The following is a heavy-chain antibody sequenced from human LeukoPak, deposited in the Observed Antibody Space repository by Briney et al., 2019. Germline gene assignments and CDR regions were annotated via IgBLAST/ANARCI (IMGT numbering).Heavy chain of an antibody. CDR3: ARSYSFGELPAFDY. J-gene: IGHJ4*02. V-gene: IGHV4-39*01. CDR1: GGSVSSGSYY. Sequence: PSETLSLTCTVSGGSVSSGSYYWSWIRQPPGKGLEWIGSIYYSGSTYYNPSLKSRVTISVDTSKNQFSLKLSSVTAADTAVYYCARSYSFGELPAFDYWGQGTLVTVSS. CDR2: IYYSGST. D-gene: IGHD3-10*01.